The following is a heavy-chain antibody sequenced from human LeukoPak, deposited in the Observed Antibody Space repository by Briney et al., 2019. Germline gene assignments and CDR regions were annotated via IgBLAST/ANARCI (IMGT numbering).Heavy chain of an antibody. D-gene: IGHD3-22*01. CDR2: ISGSGGST. J-gene: IGHJ4*02. CDR1: GFTFSSYA. V-gene: IGHV3-23*01. CDR3: ARGEHYYDSSGYCYFDY. Sequence: PGGSLRLSCAASGFTFSSYAMSWVRQAPGKGLEWVSAISGSGGSTYYADSVKGRFTISRDNAKNSLYLQMNSLRAEDTAVYYCARGEHYYDSSGYCYFDYWGQGTLVTVSS.